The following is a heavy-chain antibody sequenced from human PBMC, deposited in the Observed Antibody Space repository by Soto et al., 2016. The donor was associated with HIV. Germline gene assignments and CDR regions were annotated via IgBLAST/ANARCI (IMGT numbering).Heavy chain of an antibody. Sequence: QLRESGPGLVKPSETLSLNCTVSHYSINNTVYWAWIRQPPGKWPEWIGSIHHSGKTDYNPSLKSRVTISVDTSKNQFSLKLTSVTASDTAIYYCARVDDLLVHGGPLEYWGQGILVTVSS. CDR1: HYSINNTVY. CDR2: IHHSGKT. J-gene: IGHJ4*02. CDR3: ARVDDLLVHGGPLEY. D-gene: IGHD3-10*01. V-gene: IGHV4-38-2*02.